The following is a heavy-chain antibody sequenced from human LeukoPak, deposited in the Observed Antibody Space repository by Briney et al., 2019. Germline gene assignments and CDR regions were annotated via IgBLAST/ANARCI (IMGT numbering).Heavy chain of an antibody. J-gene: IGHJ6*03. CDR1: GGSFSGYY. V-gene: IGHV4-34*01. D-gene: IGHD5-18*01. Sequence: PSETLSLTCAVYGGSFSGYYWSWIRQPPGKGLEWIGEINHSGSTNYNPSLKSRVTISVDTSKNQFSLKLSSVTAADTAVYYCARGGYSYGYSFVRYYYYMDVWGKGTTVTVSS. CDR3: ARGGYSYGYSFVRYYYYMDV. CDR2: INHSGST.